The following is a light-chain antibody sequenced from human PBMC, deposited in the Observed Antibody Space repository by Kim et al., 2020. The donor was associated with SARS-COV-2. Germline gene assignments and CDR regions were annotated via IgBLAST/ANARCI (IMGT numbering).Light chain of an antibody. Sequence: SPGAMATPTCRASQSVSSNLAWYPQKPGQAPRLLIYGASTRATGIPARFSGSGSGTEFTLTISSLQSEDFAVYYCQQYNNWPPLTFGGGTKVDIK. J-gene: IGKJ4*01. V-gene: IGKV3-15*01. CDR2: GAS. CDR1: QSVSSN. CDR3: QQYNNWPPLT.